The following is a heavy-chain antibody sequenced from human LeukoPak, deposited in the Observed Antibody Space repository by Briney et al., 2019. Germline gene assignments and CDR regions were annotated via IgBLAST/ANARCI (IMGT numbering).Heavy chain of an antibody. D-gene: IGHD1-26*01. CDR3: ARHFLPAGASRAFDI. Sequence: ASVKVSCKASGYTFTDYYMHWVRQAPGQGLEWMGWINPNNGYRNYAQKFRGRATMTRDTSISTAYMELSRLRSDDTAVYYCARHFLPAGASRAFDIWGQGTMVTVSS. J-gene: IGHJ3*02. CDR2: INPNNGYR. V-gene: IGHV1-2*02. CDR1: GYTFTDYY.